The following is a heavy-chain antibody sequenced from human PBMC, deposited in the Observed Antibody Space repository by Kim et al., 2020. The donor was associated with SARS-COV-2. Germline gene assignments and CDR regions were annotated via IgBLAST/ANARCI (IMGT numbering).Heavy chain of an antibody. CDR2: INPNSGGT. D-gene: IGHD3-3*01. J-gene: IGHJ3*02. Sequence: ASVKVSCKASGYTFTGYYMHWVRQAPGQGLEWMGRINPNSGGTNYAQKFQGRVTMTRDTSISTAYMELSRLRSDDTAVYYCARALPFWEAPHAFDIWGQGTMVTVSS. CDR3: ARALPFWEAPHAFDI. V-gene: IGHV1-2*06. CDR1: GYTFTGYY.